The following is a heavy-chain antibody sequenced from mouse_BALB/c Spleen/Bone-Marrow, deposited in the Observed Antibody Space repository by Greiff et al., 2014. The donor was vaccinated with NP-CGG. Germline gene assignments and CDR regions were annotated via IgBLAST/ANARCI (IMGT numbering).Heavy chain of an antibody. CDR3: ARDINDNYNWYFDV. CDR1: GFTFTDYY. J-gene: IGHJ1*01. Sequence: EVQLQQSGEGLVQPGGSLRLSCATSGFTFTDYYMSWVRQPPGKALEWLGFIRNKANGYTTEYSASVKGRFTISRDNSQSILYLQMNTLRAEDSATYFCARDINDNYNWYFDVWAQGPRSPSPQ. V-gene: IGHV7-3*02. CDR2: IRNKANGYTT. D-gene: IGHD2-1*01.